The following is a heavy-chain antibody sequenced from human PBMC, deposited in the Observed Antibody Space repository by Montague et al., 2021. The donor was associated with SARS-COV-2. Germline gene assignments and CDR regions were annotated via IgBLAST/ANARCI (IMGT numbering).Heavy chain of an antibody. CDR3: ARLPPNGRWYLDL. J-gene: IGHJ2*01. Sequence: SETLSLTCTVSGGSISSHYWTWIRQPSGKGLEWIGYIYYTGSTNYNPFLKSRVAISVDTSKNQFSLSLRSVTAADTALYYCARLPPNGRWYLDLWGRGTLVTVSS. CDR2: IYYTGST. V-gene: IGHV4-59*11. D-gene: IGHD2-8*01. CDR1: GGSISSHY.